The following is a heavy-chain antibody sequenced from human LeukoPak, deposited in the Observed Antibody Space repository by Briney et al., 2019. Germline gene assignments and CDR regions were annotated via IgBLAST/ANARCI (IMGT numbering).Heavy chain of an antibody. D-gene: IGHD2-2*02. Sequence: GGSLRLSCAASGFTFSRHSINWVRQAPGKGLEWVSSISSSSSYIYYAGSVKGRFTISRDNAKNSLYLQMNSLRAEDTAVYYCVKTLLSCSSGRCYNYFEYWGQGTLVTVSS. J-gene: IGHJ4*02. CDR1: GFTFSRHS. CDR2: ISSSSSYI. CDR3: VKTLLSCSSGRCYNYFEY. V-gene: IGHV3-21*04.